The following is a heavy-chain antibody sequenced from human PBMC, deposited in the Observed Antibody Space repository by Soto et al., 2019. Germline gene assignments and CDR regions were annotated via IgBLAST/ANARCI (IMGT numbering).Heavy chain of an antibody. V-gene: IGHV3-15*07. CDR3: TTYHPYFYARSRYYLS. Sequence: GGSLRLSCAASGFTFSSAWMHWVRQAPGKGLEPVGRIKSKTDGATTDYAAPVKGRFTISRDDSENTLYLQMNNLITEDTAVYHCTTYHPYFYARSRYYLSWGQRTLDTGSS. J-gene: IGHJ5*02. CDR1: GFTFSSAW. D-gene: IGHD3-22*01. CDR2: IKSKTDGATT.